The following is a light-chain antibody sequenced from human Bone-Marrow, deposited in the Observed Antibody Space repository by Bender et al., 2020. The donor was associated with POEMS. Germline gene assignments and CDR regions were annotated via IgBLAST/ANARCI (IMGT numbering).Light chain of an antibody. CDR3: AVWDDSLNGWV. J-gene: IGLJ3*02. CDR2: SSH. V-gene: IGLV1-44*01. Sequence: QSVLTQPPSASGTPGQRVTISCSGGSSNIGAHAVNWYQHLPGTPPKLLIYSSHRRPSEVPDRFSGSRSGTSASLAISGLQSGNEADYYCAVWDDSLNGWVFGGGTKLTVL. CDR1: SSNIGAHA.